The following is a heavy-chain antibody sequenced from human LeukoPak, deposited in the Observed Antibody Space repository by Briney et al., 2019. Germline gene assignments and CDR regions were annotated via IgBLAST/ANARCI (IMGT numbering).Heavy chain of an antibody. D-gene: IGHD5-24*01. V-gene: IGHV4-39*07. CDR3: ARAEMATNYYYYYMDV. CDR1: GGSISSSSYY. J-gene: IGHJ6*03. CDR2: IYYSGST. Sequence: SETLSLTCTVSGGSISSSSYYWGWIRQPPGKGLEWIGSIYYSGSTYYNPSLKSRVTISVDTSKNQFSLKLSSVTAADTAVYYCARAEMATNYYYYYMDVWGKGTTVTVS.